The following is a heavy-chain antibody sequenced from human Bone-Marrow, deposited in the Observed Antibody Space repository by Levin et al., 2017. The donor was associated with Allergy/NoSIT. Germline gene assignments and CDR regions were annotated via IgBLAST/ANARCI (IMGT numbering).Heavy chain of an antibody. D-gene: IGHD1-26*01. V-gene: IGHV3-33*01. CDR1: GFTFSAFG. CDR3: TRDRGEWGQFYFDY. Sequence: PRASVKVSCAASGFTFSAFGMHWVRQPPGRGLVWVAVISYDGGHKFYADSVKGRFTISRDNSMNTHYLQMNSLRAEDTAVYYCTRDRGEWGQFYFDYWGQGILVTVSS. CDR2: ISYDGGHK. J-gene: IGHJ4*02.